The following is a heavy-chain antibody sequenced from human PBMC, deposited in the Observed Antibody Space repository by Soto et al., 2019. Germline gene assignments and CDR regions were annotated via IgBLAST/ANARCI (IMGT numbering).Heavy chain of an antibody. V-gene: IGHV4-61*01. J-gene: IGHJ4*02. CDR1: GGSVSSGSYF. CDR2: IYNSGNT. Sequence: QVQPQESGPGLVKPSETLSLTCNVSGGSVSSGSYFWSWIRQPPGKGLEWIGYIYNSGNTKYNPSLKSRVTISADTSKNQFSLKLSSVTAADTAVYYCAREGRVATFDYWGQGSLVTVSS. CDR3: AREGRVATFDY. D-gene: IGHD5-12*01.